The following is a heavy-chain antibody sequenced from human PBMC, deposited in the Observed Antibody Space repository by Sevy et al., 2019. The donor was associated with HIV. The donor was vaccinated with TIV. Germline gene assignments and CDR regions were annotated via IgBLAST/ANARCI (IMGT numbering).Heavy chain of an antibody. Sequence: ASVKVSCKASGYTFTGYYMHWVRQAPGQGLEWMGWINPNSGGTNYAQKFQGRVTMTRDTSISTAYMELSRLRSDDTAVYYCAREGRYSSSWMGGAYYYYYMDVWGKGTTVTVSS. V-gene: IGHV1-2*02. CDR2: INPNSGGT. CDR1: GYTFTGYY. CDR3: AREGRYSSSWMGGAYYYYYMDV. J-gene: IGHJ6*03. D-gene: IGHD6-13*01.